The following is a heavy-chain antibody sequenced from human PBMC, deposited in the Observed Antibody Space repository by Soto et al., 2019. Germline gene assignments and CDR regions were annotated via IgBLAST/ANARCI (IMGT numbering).Heavy chain of an antibody. CDR1: GYSFTSYW. V-gene: IGHV5-10-1*01. CDR2: IDPSDSYT. J-gene: IGHJ6*02. Sequence: LGESLKISCKGSGYSFTSYWISWVRQMPGKGLEWMGRIDPSDSYTNYSPSFQGHVTISADKSISTAYLQWSSLKASDTAMYYCARRSYDFWSGYYPVREDGMDVWGQGTTVTVSS. CDR3: ARRSYDFWSGYYPVREDGMDV. D-gene: IGHD3-3*01.